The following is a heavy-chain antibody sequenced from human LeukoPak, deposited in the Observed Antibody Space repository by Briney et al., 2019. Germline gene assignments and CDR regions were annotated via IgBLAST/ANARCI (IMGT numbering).Heavy chain of an antibody. CDR2: ISSSGSTI. CDR1: EFTFSDYY. Sequence: GGSLRLSCGASEFTFSDYYMSGIRQAPGKGLEWVSYISSSGSTIYYADSVKGRFTISRDNAKNSLYLQMNSLRAEDTAVYYCARDRGGGSYDYWGQGTLVPVSS. J-gene: IGHJ4*02. D-gene: IGHD1-26*01. CDR3: ARDRGGGSYDY. V-gene: IGHV3-11*04.